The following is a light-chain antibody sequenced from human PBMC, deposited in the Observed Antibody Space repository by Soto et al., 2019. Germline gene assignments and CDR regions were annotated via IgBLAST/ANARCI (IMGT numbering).Light chain of an antibody. V-gene: IGKV1-17*01. J-gene: IGKJ1*01. Sequence: DIQMTQSPSSLSASVGDRVTITCRGSPGIRNRLLGWYQQKPGKAHKCLIYNAFSLQSGVPSRFSGSVSGAEFTLTLSSLQPEDFATDFRLPHDTFPLTFAQGTNVEIK. CDR2: NAF. CDR1: PGIRNR. CDR3: LPHDTFPLT.